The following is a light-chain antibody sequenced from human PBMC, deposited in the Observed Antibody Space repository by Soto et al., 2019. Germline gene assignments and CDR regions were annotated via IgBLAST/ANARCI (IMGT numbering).Light chain of an antibody. CDR3: QQYDSYPFT. CDR2: KAS. J-gene: IGKJ3*01. V-gene: IGKV1-5*03. CDR1: ESISSW. Sequence: DIQMTQSPSTLSASVGDRVTITCRASESISSWLAWYQQKAGKAPKLLIYKASSLESGVPSRFSGSGSGTEFTLTISSLRPDDFATYYCQQYDSYPFTFGPGTKVDIK.